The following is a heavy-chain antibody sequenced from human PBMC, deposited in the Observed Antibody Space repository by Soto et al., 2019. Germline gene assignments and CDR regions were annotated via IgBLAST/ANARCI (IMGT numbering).Heavy chain of an antibody. D-gene: IGHD2-15*01. Sequence: SETLSLTCTVSGSSISSGSYYWSWIRQHPGKGLEWIGYIYHNGSTYYNPSLKSRATISLDTSKNQFSLKLSSVTAADTAVYYCARDYMAVVDWGQGTLVTVSS. CDR2: IYHNGST. CDR1: GSSISSGSYY. J-gene: IGHJ4*02. CDR3: ARDYMAVVD. V-gene: IGHV4-31*03.